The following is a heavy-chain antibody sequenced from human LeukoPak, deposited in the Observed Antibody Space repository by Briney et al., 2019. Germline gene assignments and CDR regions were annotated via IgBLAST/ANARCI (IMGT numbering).Heavy chain of an antibody. V-gene: IGHV3-73*01. Sequence: GGSLRLSCAASGFTFSGSAMHWVRQASGKGLEWVGRIRSKANSYATAYAASVKGRFTISRDDSKNTAYLQMNSLKTEDTAVYYCTRPYYYGSSGYWTEYNWFDPWGQGTLVTVSS. J-gene: IGHJ5*02. CDR3: TRPYYYGSSGYWTEYNWFDP. CDR2: IRSKANSYAT. D-gene: IGHD3-22*01. CDR1: GFTFSGSA.